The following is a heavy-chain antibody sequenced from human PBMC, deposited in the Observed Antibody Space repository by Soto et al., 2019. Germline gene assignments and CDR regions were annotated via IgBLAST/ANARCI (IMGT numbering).Heavy chain of an antibody. CDR2: IYSNGDT. CDR3: ARRGGSSSGYYYYAMDV. V-gene: IGHV4-31*03. CDR1: SDSMNSGGYY. D-gene: IGHD6-6*01. J-gene: IGHJ6*02. Sequence: PSETLSLTCSVSSDSMNSGGYYWSWIRQHPGKGLEWNGYIYSNGDTYYNPSLKSRVTISVDTSKNQFSLNLTSVTAADTAVYYCARRGGSSSGYYYYAMDVWGQGTTVTVSS.